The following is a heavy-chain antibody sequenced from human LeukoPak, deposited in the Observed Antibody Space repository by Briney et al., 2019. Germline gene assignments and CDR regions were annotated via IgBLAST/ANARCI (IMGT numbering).Heavy chain of an antibody. CDR1: GFTFSSYW. CDR2: INSDGSSS. CDR3: ARRIAAAAAPYYFDY. Sequence: GGSLRLSCAASGFTFSSYWMHWVRQAPGKGLLWVSRINSDGSSSSYADSVKGRFTISRDNAKNTLYLQMNSLRAEDTAVYYCARRIAAAAAPYYFDYWGQGTLVTVSS. V-gene: IGHV3-74*01. D-gene: IGHD6-13*01. J-gene: IGHJ4*02.